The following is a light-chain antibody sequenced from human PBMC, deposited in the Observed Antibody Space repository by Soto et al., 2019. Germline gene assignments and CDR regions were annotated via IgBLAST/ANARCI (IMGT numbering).Light chain of an antibody. Sequence: EIVMTQSPATPSVSPGERATLSCRASQSVRSKLAWYQQKPGQAPRLLIYGASTRATGIPARFSGSGSGTEFTLTISSLQSQDFAVYYCQQYKNWPPITFGQGTRLEIK. V-gene: IGKV3-15*01. J-gene: IGKJ5*01. CDR2: GAS. CDR1: QSVRSK. CDR3: QQYKNWPPIT.